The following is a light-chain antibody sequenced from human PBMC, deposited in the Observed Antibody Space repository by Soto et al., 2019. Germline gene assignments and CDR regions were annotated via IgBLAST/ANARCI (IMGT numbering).Light chain of an antibody. V-gene: IGKV1-5*01. CDR1: QSISRW. J-gene: IGKJ5*01. Sequence: IQMTQSPSSLSASVGDRVTISCRASQSISRWLAWYQQKPGKAPKALIYDASTLRSGVPSRFSGGGSGTEFTLTISSLQPDDFATYYCQQYNTYSTFGQGTRLEIK. CDR2: DAS. CDR3: QQYNTYST.